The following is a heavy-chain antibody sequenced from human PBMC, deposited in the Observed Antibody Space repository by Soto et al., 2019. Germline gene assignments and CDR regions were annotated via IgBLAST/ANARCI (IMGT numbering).Heavy chain of an antibody. D-gene: IGHD3-10*02. CDR1: GFTFGDYG. Sequence: GGSLRLSCAASGFTFGDYGMHWVRQAPGKGLEWVSGISWNSGSLGYADSVKGRFTISRDNAKNSLYLQMNSLRAEDTAVYYCARDERRVCYMDVWGRGTTVTVSS. CDR3: ARDERRVCYMDV. CDR2: ISWNSGSL. V-gene: IGHV3-9*01. J-gene: IGHJ6*04.